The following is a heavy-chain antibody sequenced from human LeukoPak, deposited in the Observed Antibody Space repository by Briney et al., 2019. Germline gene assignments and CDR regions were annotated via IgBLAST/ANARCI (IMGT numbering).Heavy chain of an antibody. Sequence: NPSETLSLTCTVSGGSISSGSYYWSWIRQPAGKGLEWIGRIYTSGSTNYNPSLKSRVTISVDTSKNQFSLRLSSVTAADTAVYYCARGNRYTDYWGQGTLVTVSS. J-gene: IGHJ4*02. CDR1: GGSISSGSYY. V-gene: IGHV4-61*02. CDR2: IYTSGST. D-gene: IGHD1-14*01. CDR3: ARGNRYTDY.